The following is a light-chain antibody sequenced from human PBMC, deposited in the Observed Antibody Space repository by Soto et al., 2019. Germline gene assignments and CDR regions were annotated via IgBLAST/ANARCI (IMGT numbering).Light chain of an antibody. CDR2: GAS. CDR1: EGVGSS. Sequence: ETVMTQSPATLSVSPGETVTLSCRASEGVGSSLAWYQQKPGQAPRVLIYGASTTAPGIPARFSGSGSGTEFTLTISSLQSEDSAVYHCQQYNDWPRTFGQGTKVDIK. J-gene: IGKJ1*01. CDR3: QQYNDWPRT. V-gene: IGKV3-15*01.